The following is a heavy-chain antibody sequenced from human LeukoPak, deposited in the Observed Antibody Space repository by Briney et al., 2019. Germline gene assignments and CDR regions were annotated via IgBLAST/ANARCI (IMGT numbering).Heavy chain of an antibody. CDR1: GFTFSSYA. V-gene: IGHV3-23*01. Sequence: GGSLRLSCAASGFTFSSYAMTWVRQAPDKGLEWVSAISGSDGSTYYADSVKGRFTISRDDSQNTLYLQMNSLSAEGTAVYYCAKVETSGGANCYALDYWGQGTLVTVSS. CDR3: AKVETSGGANCYALDY. CDR2: ISGSDGST. D-gene: IGHD2-2*01. J-gene: IGHJ4*02.